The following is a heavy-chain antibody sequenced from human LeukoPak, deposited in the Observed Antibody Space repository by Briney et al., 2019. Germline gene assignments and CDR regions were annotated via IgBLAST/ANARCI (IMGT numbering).Heavy chain of an antibody. CDR1: GGTFSSYA. J-gene: IGHJ4*02. V-gene: IGHV1-69*05. Sequence: SAKVSCKASGGTFSSYAISWVRQAPGQGLEWMGRIIPIFGTANYAQKFQGRVTITTDESTSTAYMELSSLRSEDTAVYYCARDRGIQLWSETFDYWGQGTLVTVSS. CDR2: IIPIFGTA. CDR3: ARDRGIQLWSETFDY. D-gene: IGHD5-18*01.